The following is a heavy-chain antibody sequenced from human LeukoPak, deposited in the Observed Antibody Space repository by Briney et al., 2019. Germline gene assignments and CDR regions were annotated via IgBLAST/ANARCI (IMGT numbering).Heavy chain of an antibody. J-gene: IGHJ4*02. D-gene: IGHD4-17*01. CDR3: ANEIRPNDH. CDR2: IWYDGSNK. Sequence: QTGGSLRLSCAASGFTFSSYGMHWVRQAPGKGLEWVAVIWYDGSNKYYADSVKGRFTISRDNSKNTLYLQMNSLRPEDTAVYYCANEIRPNDHWGQGTLVTVSS. V-gene: IGHV3-33*06. CDR1: GFTFSSYG.